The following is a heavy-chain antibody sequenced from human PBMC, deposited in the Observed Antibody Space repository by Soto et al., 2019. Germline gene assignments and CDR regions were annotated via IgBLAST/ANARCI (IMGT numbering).Heavy chain of an antibody. CDR3: AKDEWPYFFDS. V-gene: IGHV3-23*01. D-gene: IGHD3-3*01. Sequence: EVQLLESGGGLVQPGGSLRLSCAASGFIFSNYAMSWVRQAPGKGLEWVSATSGRSENTYHADSVKGRFTISRDNSKNTVYLLMNSLRAEDTAVYYYAKDEWPYFFDSWGQGTLVTVSS. J-gene: IGHJ4*02. CDR2: TSGRSENT. CDR1: GFIFSNYA.